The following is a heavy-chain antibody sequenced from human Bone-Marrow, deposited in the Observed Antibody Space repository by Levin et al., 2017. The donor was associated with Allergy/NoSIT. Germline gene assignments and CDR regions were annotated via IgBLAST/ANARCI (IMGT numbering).Heavy chain of an antibody. V-gene: IGHV1-2*06. D-gene: IGHD6-13*01. J-gene: IGHJ4*02. CDR1: GYTFTGYF. CDR2: INPTSGGT. CDR3: ARGGSSSSWFPNYYFDY. Sequence: GASVKVSCRASGYTFTGYFVHWVRQAPGQGLELMGRINPTSGGTLYVQKFQGRVTMTRDTSLTTAYMELRTLTSDDTAVYYCARGGSSSSWFPNYYFDYWGQGTLVTVSS.